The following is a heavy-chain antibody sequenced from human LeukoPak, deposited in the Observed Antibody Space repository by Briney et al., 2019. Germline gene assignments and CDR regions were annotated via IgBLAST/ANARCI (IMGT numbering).Heavy chain of an antibody. J-gene: IGHJ4*02. CDR3: VNQISGWVY. CDR1: GFTFSDLA. D-gene: IGHD6-19*01. Sequence: PGGSLRLSCSAFGFTFSDLAMHWVRQAPGKGLDYVSGITRNGDRKFYADSVKGRFTISRDNSKNTLYLQMSSLNPEDTAVYYCVNQISGWVYWGQGTLVTVSS. CDR2: ITRNGDRK. V-gene: IGHV3-64D*06.